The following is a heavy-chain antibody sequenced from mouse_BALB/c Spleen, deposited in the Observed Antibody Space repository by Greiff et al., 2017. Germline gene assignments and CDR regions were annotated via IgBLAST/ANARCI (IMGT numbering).Heavy chain of an antibody. CDR1: GFTFSSFG. CDR3: ARYGNYYFDD. CDR2: ISSGSSTI. J-gene: IGHJ2*01. V-gene: IGHV5-17*02. Sequence: EVQGVESGGGLVQPGGSRKLSCAASGFTFSSFGMHWVRQAPEKGLEWVAYISSGSSTIYYADTVKGRFTISRDNPKNTLFLQMTSLRSEDTAMYYCARYGNYYFDDWGQGTTLTVSS. D-gene: IGHD2-1*01.